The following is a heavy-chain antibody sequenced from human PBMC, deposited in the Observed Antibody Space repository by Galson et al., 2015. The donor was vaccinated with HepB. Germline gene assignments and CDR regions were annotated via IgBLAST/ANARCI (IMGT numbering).Heavy chain of an antibody. CDR3: ARVSGGSYYEQWGY. CDR1: GYTFTGYY. V-gene: IGHV1-2*02. D-gene: IGHD1-26*01. CDR2: INPNSGGT. J-gene: IGHJ4*02. Sequence: QSGAEVKKPGESLGISCKASGYTFTGYYMHWVRQAPGQGLEWMGWINPNSGGTNYAQKFQGRVTMTRDTSISTAYMELSRLRSDDTAVYYCARVSGGSYYEQWGYWGQGTLVTVSS.